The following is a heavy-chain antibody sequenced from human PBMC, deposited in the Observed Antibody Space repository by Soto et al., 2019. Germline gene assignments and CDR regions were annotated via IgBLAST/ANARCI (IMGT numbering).Heavy chain of an antibody. J-gene: IGHJ6*02. Sequence: ASVKVSCKASGYTFTSYGISWVRQAPGQGLEWMGWISAYNGNTNYAQKLQGRVTMTTDTSTSTAYMELRSLRSDDTAVYYCARDKVYDSSSDYYYYGMDVWGQGTPVTVS. V-gene: IGHV1-18*01. CDR2: ISAYNGNT. CDR3: ARDKVYDSSSDYYYYGMDV. D-gene: IGHD3-22*01. CDR1: GYTFTSYG.